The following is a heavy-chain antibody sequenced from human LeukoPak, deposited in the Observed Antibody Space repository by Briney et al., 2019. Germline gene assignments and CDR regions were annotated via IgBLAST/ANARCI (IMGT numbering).Heavy chain of an antibody. V-gene: IGHV1-2*02. CDR3: ARVRGGLYGSGSYNWFDP. CDR2: INPNSGGT. Sequence: ASVKVSCKASGYTFTGYYMHWVRQAPGQGLEWMGWINPNSGGTNYAQKFQGRVTMTTDTSTSTAYMELRSLRSDDTAVYYCARVRGGLYGSGSYNWFDPWGQGTLVTVSS. J-gene: IGHJ5*02. CDR1: GYTFTGYY. D-gene: IGHD3-10*01.